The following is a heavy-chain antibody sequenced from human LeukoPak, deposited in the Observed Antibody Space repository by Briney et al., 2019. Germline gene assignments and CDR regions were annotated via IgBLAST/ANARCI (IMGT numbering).Heavy chain of an antibody. V-gene: IGHV4-39*01. J-gene: IGHJ6*03. D-gene: IGHD5-18*01. CDR1: GGSISSSSYY. CDR2: IYYSGST. CDR3: ASLGNSYSYGSAYYYYYMDV. Sequence: PSETLSLTCTVSGGSISSSSYYWGWIRQPPGKGLEWIGSIYYSGSTYYNPSLRGRVTISVDTSKNQFSLRLSSVTAADTAVYYCASLGNSYSYGSAYYYYYMDVWGKGTTVTVSS.